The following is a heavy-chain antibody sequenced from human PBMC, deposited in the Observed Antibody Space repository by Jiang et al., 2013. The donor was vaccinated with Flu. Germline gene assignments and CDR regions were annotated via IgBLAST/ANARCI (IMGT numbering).Heavy chain of an antibody. CDR3: ARGGQQLDWANAFDI. V-gene: IGHV3-13*01. CDR1: GFTFSSYD. J-gene: IGHJ3*02. Sequence: AASGFTFSSYDMHWVRQATGKGLEWVSAIGTAGDTYYPGSVKGRFTISRENAKNSLYLQMNSLRAGDTAVYYCARGGQQLDWANAFDIWGQGTMVTVSS. CDR2: IGTAGDT. D-gene: IGHD6-13*01.